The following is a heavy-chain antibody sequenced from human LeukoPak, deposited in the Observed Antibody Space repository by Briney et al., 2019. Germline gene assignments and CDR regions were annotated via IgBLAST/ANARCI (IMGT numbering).Heavy chain of an antibody. V-gene: IGHV4-59*01. Sequence: SETLSLTCTVSGDSISSYYWSWIRQPPGKGLEWIGYIDYSGSTNYNPPLKSRVTISVDTSKNQFSLKLSSVTAADTAVYYCARVGAGCFDFWGQGTMVTVSS. J-gene: IGHJ3*01. D-gene: IGHD1-26*01. CDR3: ARVGAGCFDF. CDR2: IDYSGST. CDR1: GDSISSYY.